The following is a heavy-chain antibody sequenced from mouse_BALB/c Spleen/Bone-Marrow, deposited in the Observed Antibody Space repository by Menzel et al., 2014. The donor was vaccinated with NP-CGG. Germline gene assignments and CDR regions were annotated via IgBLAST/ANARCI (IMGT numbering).Heavy chain of an antibody. D-gene: IGHD2-10*02. CDR3: TRDQRYGNYIYAMDY. Sequence: EVQGVESGGGLVKPGGSLKLSCAASGFTFSSYTMSWVRQTPEKRLEWVATISTGGSYTDYPDRVKGRFTISRDNAKNTLYLQMSSLKSEDTAMYYCTRDQRYGNYIYAMDYWGQGTSVTVSS. J-gene: IGHJ4*01. CDR1: GFTFSSYT. V-gene: IGHV5-6-4*01. CDR2: ISTGGSYT.